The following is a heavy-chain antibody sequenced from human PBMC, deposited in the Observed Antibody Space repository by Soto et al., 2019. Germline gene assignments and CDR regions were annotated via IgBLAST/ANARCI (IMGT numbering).Heavy chain of an antibody. Sequence: GGSLRLSCAASGFTFSSYEFNWVRQAPGKGLEWISYIGTSETNTYYAGSVKGRFTVSRDNAKNSVYLQMNSLRAEDTAIYYCVREELNCGGDCFAFWGQGALVTVSS. CDR3: VREELNCGGDCFAF. D-gene: IGHD2-21*01. CDR2: IGTSETNT. J-gene: IGHJ4*02. CDR1: GFTFSSYE. V-gene: IGHV3-48*03.